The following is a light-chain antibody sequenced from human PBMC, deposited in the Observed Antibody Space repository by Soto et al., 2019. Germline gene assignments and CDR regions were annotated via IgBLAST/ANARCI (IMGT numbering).Light chain of an antibody. CDR3: SSFTSAYTFV. J-gene: IGLJ1*01. Sequence: QSVLTQPASVSGSAGQSIALSCTGTSSDVGGYNYVSWYQQHPGKAPKLLLSEVSKRPSGVSDRFSGSKSGNTASLTISGLQTQDEADYYCSSFTSAYTFVFXTGTKLTVL. V-gene: IGLV2-14*01. CDR2: EVS. CDR1: SSDVGGYNY.